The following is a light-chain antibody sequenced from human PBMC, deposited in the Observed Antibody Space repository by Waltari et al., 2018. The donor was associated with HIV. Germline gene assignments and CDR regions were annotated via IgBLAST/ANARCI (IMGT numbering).Light chain of an antibody. CDR3: QQYETVPFT. J-gene: IGKJ3*01. CDR1: RSVVSSSNNQNY. CDR2: WAS. Sequence: DIVMTQSPESLTMSPGERATINCKTSRSVVSSSNNQNYLAWYQHKVGQSPKLLISWASTRAPGVPERFSGGGSGTDFTLTIRGLQADDEAVYYCQQYETVPFTFGPGTTV. V-gene: IGKV4-1*01.